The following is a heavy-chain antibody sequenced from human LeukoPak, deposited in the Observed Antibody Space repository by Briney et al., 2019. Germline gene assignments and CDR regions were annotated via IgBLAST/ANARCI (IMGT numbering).Heavy chain of an antibody. V-gene: IGHV4-31*03. CDR3: ARAQYSYGSGSPDLDV. J-gene: IGHJ6*02. D-gene: IGHD3-10*01. CDR2: IYYSGST. CDR1: GGPISSGGYY. Sequence: SETLSLTCTVSGGPISSGGYYWSWIRQHPGKGLEWIGYIYYSGSTYYNPSLKSRVTISVDTSKNQFSLKLSPVTAADTAVYYCARAQYSYGSGSPDLDVWGQGTTVTVSS.